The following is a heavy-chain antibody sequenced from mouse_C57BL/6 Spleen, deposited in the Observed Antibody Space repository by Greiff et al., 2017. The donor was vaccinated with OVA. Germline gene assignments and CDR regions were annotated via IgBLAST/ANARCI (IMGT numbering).Heavy chain of an antibody. CDR2: ISYDGSN. V-gene: IGHV3-6*01. D-gene: IGHD3-3*01. CDR3: ARVGWDTPMDY. CDR1: GYSITSGYY. Sequence: VQLKESGPGLVKPSQSLSLTCSVTGYSITSGYYWNWIRQFPGNKLEWMGYISYDGSNNYNPSLKNRISITRDTSKNQFFLKLNSVTTEDTATYYCARVGWDTPMDYWGQGTSVTVSS. J-gene: IGHJ4*01.